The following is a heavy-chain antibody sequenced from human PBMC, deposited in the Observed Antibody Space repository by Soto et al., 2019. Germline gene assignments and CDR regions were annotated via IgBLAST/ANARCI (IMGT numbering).Heavy chain of an antibody. CDR3: ARHGYYGSGSGGFFGY. CDR2: IYYSGST. CDR1: GDSISSSPYY. Sequence: QLQLQESGPGLVKPSETLSLTCSVSGDSISSSPYYWGWIRQSPGKGLEWIGSIYYSGSTYYNPSLKSRVTISVDTSKNQFSLKLSSVTAADTAVYYCARHGYYGSGSGGFFGYWGPGTLVPVSS. D-gene: IGHD3-10*01. V-gene: IGHV4-39*01. J-gene: IGHJ4*02.